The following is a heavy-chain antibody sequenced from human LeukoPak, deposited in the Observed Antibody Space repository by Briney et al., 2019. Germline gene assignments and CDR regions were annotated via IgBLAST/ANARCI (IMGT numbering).Heavy chain of an antibody. CDR1: GFTFSSYE. J-gene: IGHJ5*02. CDR2: ISSSGSTI. V-gene: IGHV3-48*03. Sequence: GGSLRLSCAASGFTFSSYEMNWVRQAPGKGLEWVSYISSSGSTIYYADSVKGRFTISRDNAKNSLYLQMNSLRAEDTAVYYCARGGGYYGSPHPNWFDPWGQGTLVTVSS. CDR3: ARGGGYYGSPHPNWFDP. D-gene: IGHD3-10*01.